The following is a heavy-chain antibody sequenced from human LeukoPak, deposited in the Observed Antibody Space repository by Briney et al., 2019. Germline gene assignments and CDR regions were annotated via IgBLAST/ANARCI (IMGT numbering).Heavy chain of an antibody. CDR1: GDSISNFY. CDR3: ARDVVAAPGTWDY. J-gene: IGHJ4*02. Sequence: PSETLSLTCTVSGDSISNFYWSWIRQPAGKVLEWIGRIYTSGSTNYNPSLKSRVTMSVDTSKNQFSLKLSSVTAADTAVYYCARDVVAAPGTWDYWGQGTLVTVSS. CDR2: IYTSGST. D-gene: IGHD6-13*01. V-gene: IGHV4-4*07.